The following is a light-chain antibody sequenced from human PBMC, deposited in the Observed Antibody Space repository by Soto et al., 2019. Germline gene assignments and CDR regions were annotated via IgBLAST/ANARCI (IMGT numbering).Light chain of an antibody. CDR3: QQYNDWPFT. V-gene: IGKV3-15*01. Sequence: EIVMTQSPGTLSVSPGERATLSCRASQSVSVNLAWYQQKPGQAPRLLIYGVSTRATGIPARFSGSESGTEFTLTISSRQSEDFAVYYCQQYNDWPFTFGPGTKVDIK. CDR2: GVS. J-gene: IGKJ3*01. CDR1: QSVSVN.